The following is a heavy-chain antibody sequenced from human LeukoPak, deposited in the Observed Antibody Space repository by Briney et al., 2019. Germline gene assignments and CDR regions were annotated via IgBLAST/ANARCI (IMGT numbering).Heavy chain of an antibody. Sequence: PGGSLRLSCAASGFTFSSYSMNWVRQAPGKGLEWVSSISSSSSYIYYADSVKGRFTISRDNAKNSLYLQMNSLRAEDTAVYYCAGDRETTMIVVVITPPDVWGQGTTVTVSS. CDR2: ISSSSSYI. V-gene: IGHV3-21*01. CDR3: AGDRETTMIVVVITPPDV. D-gene: IGHD3-22*01. J-gene: IGHJ6*02. CDR1: GFTFSSYS.